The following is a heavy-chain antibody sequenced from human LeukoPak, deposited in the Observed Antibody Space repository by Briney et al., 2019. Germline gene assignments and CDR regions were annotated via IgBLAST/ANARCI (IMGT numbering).Heavy chain of an antibody. CDR1: GDSVSSNSVA. CDR3: AGGGYDAPFDY. CDR2: TYYRSKWCN. V-gene: IGHV6-1*01. J-gene: IGHJ4*02. D-gene: IGHD5-12*01. Sequence: SQTLSLTCAISGDSVSSNSVAWNWIRQSPSRGLEWLGRTYYRSKWCNDYAVSVKSRITINPDTSKNQFSLQLNSVTPDDTAVYYCAGGGYDAPFDYWGQGTLVTVSS.